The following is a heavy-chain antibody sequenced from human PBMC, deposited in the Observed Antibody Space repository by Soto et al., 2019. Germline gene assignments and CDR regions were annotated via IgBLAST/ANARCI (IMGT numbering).Heavy chain of an antibody. J-gene: IGHJ5*02. V-gene: IGHV3-23*01. CDR1: GVTFSSYA. CDR2: ISGSGGYT. Sequence: EVQLLESGGGLVQPGGSLRLSCAASGVTFSSYAMSWVRQAPGKGLEWVSAISGSGGYTYYADSVKGRFTISRDNSKNTLYLQMNSLRAEDTAVYYCAKGRLAALFYPWGQGTLVTVSS. CDR3: AKGRLAALFYP.